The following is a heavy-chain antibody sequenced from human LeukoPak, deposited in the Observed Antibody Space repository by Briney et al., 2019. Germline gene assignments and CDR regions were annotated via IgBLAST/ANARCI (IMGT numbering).Heavy chain of an antibody. Sequence: GRSLRLSCAASGFTFSSYGMHCVRQAPGKGLEGVAVIWYNGNNKYYADSVKGRFTISRDNSKNTLYLQINSLRAEDTAVYYCAPTTSGAVAGSNPVDYWGQGTLVTVSS. CDR3: APTTSGAVAGSNPVDY. V-gene: IGHV3-33*01. D-gene: IGHD6-19*01. CDR2: IWYNGNNK. CDR1: GFTFSSYG. J-gene: IGHJ4*02.